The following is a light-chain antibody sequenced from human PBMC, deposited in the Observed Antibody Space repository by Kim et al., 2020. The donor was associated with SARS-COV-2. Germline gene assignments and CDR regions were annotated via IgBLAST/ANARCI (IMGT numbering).Light chain of an antibody. CDR3: QQYGSSLYS. J-gene: IGKJ2*03. CDR1: QSVSSSY. Sequence: LSPGERATLSCRGSQSVSSSYLAWYQQKPGQAPRLLIYGASSRATGIPDRFSGSGSGTDFTLTISRLEPEDFAVYYCQQYGSSLYSFGQGTKLEI. CDR2: GAS. V-gene: IGKV3-20*01.